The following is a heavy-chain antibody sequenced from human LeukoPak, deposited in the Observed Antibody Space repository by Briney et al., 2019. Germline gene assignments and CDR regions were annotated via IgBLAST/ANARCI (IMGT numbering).Heavy chain of an antibody. Sequence: PGGPLRLSRVASGFTFNIYAMSWVRQAPGKGLEGVAGVGGGPDIHYADSVKGRFTASRDDSKNTVYLHMSSLRVEDTAIYFCAKDATSGNSMWDHFDSWGQGTLVTVSS. J-gene: IGHJ4*02. D-gene: IGHD1-26*01. CDR2: VGGGPDI. V-gene: IGHV3-23*01. CDR1: GFTFNIYA. CDR3: AKDATSGNSMWDHFDS.